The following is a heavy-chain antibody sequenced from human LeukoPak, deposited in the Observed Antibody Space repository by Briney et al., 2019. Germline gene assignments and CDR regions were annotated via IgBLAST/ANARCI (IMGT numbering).Heavy chain of an antibody. CDR2: FDPEDGET. J-gene: IGHJ2*01. Sequence: GASVKVSCKVSGYTLTELSMHWVRQAPGKGLEWMGGFDPEDGETIYAQKFQGRVTMTEDTSTDTAYMELSSLRSEDTAVYYCATSKGSAVVTPVFWYFDLWGRGTLVTVSS. V-gene: IGHV1-24*01. D-gene: IGHD4-23*01. CDR3: ATSKGSAVVTPVFWYFDL. CDR1: GYTLTELS.